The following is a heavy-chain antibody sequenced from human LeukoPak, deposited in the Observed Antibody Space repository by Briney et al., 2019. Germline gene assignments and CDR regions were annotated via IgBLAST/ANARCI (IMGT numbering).Heavy chain of an antibody. V-gene: IGHV3-21*01. CDR3: ARDKWSHYYGSGRGWGTNWFDP. Sequence: GGPLRLSCAASGFTFSSYSMNWVRQAPGKGLEWVSSISSSSSYIYYADSVKGRFTISRDNAKNSLYLQMNSLRAEDTAVYYCARDKWSHYYGSGRGWGTNWFDPWGQGTLVTVSS. CDR2: ISSSSSYI. J-gene: IGHJ5*02. D-gene: IGHD3-10*01. CDR1: GFTFSSYS.